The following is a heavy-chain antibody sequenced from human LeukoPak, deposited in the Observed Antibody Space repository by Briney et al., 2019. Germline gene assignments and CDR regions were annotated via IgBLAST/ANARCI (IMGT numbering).Heavy chain of an antibody. D-gene: IGHD2-21*02. V-gene: IGHV3-21*01. J-gene: IGHJ3*02. CDR3: ARDSVTYDAFDI. Sequence: GGSLRLSCAASGFTSSSYSMNWVRQAPGKGLEWVSSISSSSSYIYYADSVKGRFTISRDNAKNSLYLQMNSLRAEDTAVYYCARDSVTYDAFDIWGQGTMVTVPS. CDR1: GFTSSSYS. CDR2: ISSSSSYI.